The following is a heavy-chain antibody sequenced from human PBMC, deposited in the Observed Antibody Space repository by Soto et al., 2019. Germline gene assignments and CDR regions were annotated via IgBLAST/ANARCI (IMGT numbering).Heavy chain of an antibody. V-gene: IGHV2-70*01. CDR1: GFSLSTSGMC. Sequence: GSGPTLVNPTQTLTLTCTFSGFSLSTSGMCVSWIRQPPGKALEWLALIDWDDDKYYSTSLKTRLTISKDTSKNQVVLTMTNMDPVDTATYYCARTPGTTQDNQYYYYYYGMDVWGQGTTVTVSS. J-gene: IGHJ6*02. D-gene: IGHD1-1*01. CDR2: IDWDDDK. CDR3: ARTPGTTQDNQYYYYYYGMDV.